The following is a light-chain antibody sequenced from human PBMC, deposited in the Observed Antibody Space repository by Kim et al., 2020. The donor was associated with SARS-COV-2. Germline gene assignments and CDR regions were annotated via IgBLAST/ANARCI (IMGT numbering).Light chain of an antibody. CDR3: SSYTSSSSSL. V-gene: IGLV2-14*03. J-gene: IGLJ1*01. CDR1: SSDVGGYNY. Sequence: QSVLTQPASVSGSPGQSITISCTGTSSDVGGYNYVSWYQQHPGKAPKLMIYDVSNRPSGVSNRFSGSKSGNTASLTISGLQAEDEADYYCSSYTSSSSSLFGTGPKVPVL. CDR2: DVS.